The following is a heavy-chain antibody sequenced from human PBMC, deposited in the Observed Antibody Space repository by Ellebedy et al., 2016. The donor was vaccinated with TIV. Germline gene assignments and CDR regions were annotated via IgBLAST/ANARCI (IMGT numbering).Heavy chain of an antibody. CDR1: GGSFSGYY. V-gene: IGHV4-34*01. J-gene: IGHJ6*03. D-gene: IGHD2-21*01. CDR2: INHSGST. Sequence: SETLSLXXAVYGGSFSGYYWSWIRQPPGKGLEWIGEINHSGSTNYNPSLKSRVTISVDTSKNQFSLKLSSVTAADTAVYYCARGRYCGGDCYSSLAYYYYYYYMVVWGKGTTVTVSS. CDR3: ARGRYCGGDCYSSLAYYYYYYYMVV.